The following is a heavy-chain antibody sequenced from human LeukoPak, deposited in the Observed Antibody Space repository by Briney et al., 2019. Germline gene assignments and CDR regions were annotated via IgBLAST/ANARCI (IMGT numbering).Heavy chain of an antibody. CDR2: IIPILGIA. V-gene: IGHV1-69*04. CDR3: ASPLGGYDSSGPDAFDI. CDR1: GGTFSSYA. D-gene: IGHD3-22*01. J-gene: IGHJ3*02. Sequence: SVKVSCRASGGTFSSYAISWVRQAPGQGLEWMGRIIPILGIANYAQKFQGRVTITADKSTSTAYMELSSLRSEDTAVYYCASPLGGYDSSGPDAFDIWGQGTMVTVSS.